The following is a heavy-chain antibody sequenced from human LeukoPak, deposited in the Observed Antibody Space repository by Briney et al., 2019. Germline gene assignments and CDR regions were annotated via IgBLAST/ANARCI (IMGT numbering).Heavy chain of an antibody. J-gene: IGHJ4*02. CDR3: ACPAVWGELSLRY. CDR2: IYSGGST. Sequence: PGGSLRLSCAASGFTVSSNYIIWVRQAPGKGLEWVSVIYSGGSTYYADSVKGRFTISRDNSKNTVYLQMNSLRAEDTAVYYCACPAVWGELSLRYWGQGTLVTVSS. D-gene: IGHD3-16*02. V-gene: IGHV3-53*01. CDR1: GFTVSSNY.